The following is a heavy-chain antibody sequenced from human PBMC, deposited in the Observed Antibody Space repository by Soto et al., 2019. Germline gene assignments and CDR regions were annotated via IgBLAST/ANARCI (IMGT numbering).Heavy chain of an antibody. CDR3: ARDWGAPGRGSALGYYYHFGMDV. CDR2: IKEDGSEE. Sequence: EVQLVESGGGVVQPGGSLRLSCAAAGFTFSTYWMNWVRQAPGKGLERVANIKEDGSEEFYVDSVKGRFTISRDNAKNTLYLDMNSRRGEDTAVYYCARDWGAPGRGSALGYYYHFGMDVWGQVTTVTVPS. J-gene: IGHJ6*02. V-gene: IGHV3-7*05. CDR1: GFTFSTYW. D-gene: IGHD3-16*01.